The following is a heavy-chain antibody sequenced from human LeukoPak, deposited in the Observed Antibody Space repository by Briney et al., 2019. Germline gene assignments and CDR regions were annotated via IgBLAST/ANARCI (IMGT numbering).Heavy chain of an antibody. V-gene: IGHV3-23*01. CDR2: ISGSGGST. CDR1: GFTFSSYA. Sequence: PGGSLRLSCAASGFTFSSYAMSWVRQAPGKGLEWVSAISGSGGSTYYADSVKGRFTISRDNAKNSLYVQMNALRAEDTAVYYCAREGSDWNYYYYMDVWGKGTTVTISS. J-gene: IGHJ6*03. D-gene: IGHD6-19*01. CDR3: AREGSDWNYYYYMDV.